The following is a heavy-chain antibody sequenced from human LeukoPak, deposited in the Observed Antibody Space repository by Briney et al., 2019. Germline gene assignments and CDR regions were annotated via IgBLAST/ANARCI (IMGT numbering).Heavy chain of an antibody. CDR2: ISAYNGNT. J-gene: IGHJ2*01. V-gene: IGHV1-18*01. Sequence: AAVRVSFKGSVYTFTMYGISWVRQAPGEGGERMGWISAYNGNTHYAQKLQPRLTMTPDPSTSTAYMELRSLRSDDTAVYYCARDQGYIYPYCYFDLWGRSTLVTVSS. CDR3: ARDQGYIYPYCYFDL. CDR1: VYTFTMYG. D-gene: IGHD5-18*01.